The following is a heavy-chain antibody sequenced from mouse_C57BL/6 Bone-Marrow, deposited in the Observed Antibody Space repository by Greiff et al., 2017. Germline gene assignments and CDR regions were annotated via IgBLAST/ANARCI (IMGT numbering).Heavy chain of an antibody. D-gene: IGHD1-1*01. Sequence: EVQRVESGGDLVKPGGSLKLSCAASGFTFSSYGMSWVRQTPDTRLEWVATISSGGSYTYYPDSVKGRFTISRDNAKNTLYLQMSSLKSEDTAMYYCARLGTTVGLDVWGTGTTVTVSS. CDR3: ARLGTTVGLDV. V-gene: IGHV5-6*01. CDR1: GFTFSSYG. J-gene: IGHJ1*03. CDR2: ISSGGSYT.